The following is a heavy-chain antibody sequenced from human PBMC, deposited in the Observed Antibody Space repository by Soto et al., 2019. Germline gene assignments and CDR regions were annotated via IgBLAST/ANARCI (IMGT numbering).Heavy chain of an antibody. Sequence: SETLSLTGTCCCVSIGRGGCYWTWIRQHPQKGLEWIGHIYYSGSTYSNPSLKSRVTVSVDTSKNQFSLKLSSVTAADTAVYYCAREYYYDSSGFDYWGQGTLVT. CDR2: IYYSGST. V-gene: IGHV4-31*03. CDR3: AREYYYDSSGFDY. D-gene: IGHD3-22*01. J-gene: IGHJ4*02. CDR1: CVSIGRGGCY.